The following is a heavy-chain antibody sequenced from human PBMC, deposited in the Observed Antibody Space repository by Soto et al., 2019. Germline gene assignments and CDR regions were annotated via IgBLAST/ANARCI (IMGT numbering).Heavy chain of an antibody. CDR1: GGSISSGGYS. D-gene: IGHD4-17*01. V-gene: IGHV4-30-2*01. J-gene: IGHJ4*02. CDR3: ARAMTTVTTIDY. Sequence: QLQLQESGSGLVKPSQTLSVTCAVSGGSISSGGYSWSWIRQPPGKGLEWIGYIYHSGSTYYNPSLKSRDTRSVDRSKNQFSRKRSSLTAADTAGYYCARAMTTVTTIDYWGQGTLVTVSS. CDR2: IYHSGST.